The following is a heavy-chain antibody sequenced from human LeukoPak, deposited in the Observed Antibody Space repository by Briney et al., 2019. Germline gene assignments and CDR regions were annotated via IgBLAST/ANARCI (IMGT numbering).Heavy chain of an antibody. D-gene: IGHD3-10*01. CDR3: ASRAAYGSGSYYRTIDAFDI. CDR2: IIPIFGTA. Sequence: GASVKVSCKASGGTFSSYAISWVRQAPGQGLEWMGGIIPIFGTANYAQKFQGRVTITADKSTSTAYMELSSLRSEDTAVYYCASRAAYGSGSYYRTIDAFDIWGQGTMVTVSS. CDR1: GGTFSSYA. V-gene: IGHV1-69*06. J-gene: IGHJ3*02.